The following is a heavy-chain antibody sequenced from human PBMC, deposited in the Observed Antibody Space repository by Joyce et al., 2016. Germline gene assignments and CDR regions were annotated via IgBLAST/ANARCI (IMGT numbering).Heavy chain of an antibody. Sequence: QVQLQQWGGGLLKPSETLSLTCAVYGGSFSGYYWGWDRQPPGKGLEWIGEVNHSGSTSYDESLKSRVTISVDTSKNQLSLNLTSVTAADTAVYFCARGLVVTGTRVRGYNYGYSSWGQGTLVTVSS. CDR1: GGSFSGYY. V-gene: IGHV4-34*02. J-gene: IGHJ5*02. D-gene: IGHD5-18*01. CDR3: ARGLVVTGTRVRGYNYGYSS. CDR2: VNHSGST.